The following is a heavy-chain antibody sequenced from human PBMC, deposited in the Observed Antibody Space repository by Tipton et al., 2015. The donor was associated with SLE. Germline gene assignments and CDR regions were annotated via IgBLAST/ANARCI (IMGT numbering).Heavy chain of an antibody. CDR3: ARGSGSYD. J-gene: IGHJ4*02. CDR2: INHSGST. CDR1: GGSISSSSYY. Sequence: TLSLTCTVSGGSISSSSYYWSWIRQPPGKGLEWIGEINHSGSTNYNPSLKSRVTISVDTSKNQFSLKLSSVTAADTAVYYCARGSGSYDWGQGTLVTVSS. D-gene: IGHD1-26*01. V-gene: IGHV4-39*07.